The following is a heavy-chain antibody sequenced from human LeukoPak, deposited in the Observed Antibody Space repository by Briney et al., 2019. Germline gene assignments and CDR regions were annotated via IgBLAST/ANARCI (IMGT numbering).Heavy chain of an antibody. CDR1: GGSISSYY. J-gene: IGHJ3*02. V-gene: IGHV4-4*07. CDR2: IYTSGST. D-gene: IGHD3-22*01. CDR3: ARDYYDSSGYYFGDAFDI. Sequence: SETLSLTCTVSGGSISSYYWSWIRQLAGKGLEWIGRIYTSGSTNYNPSLKSRVTMSVDTSKNQFSLKLSSVTAADTAVYYCARDYYDSSGYYFGDAFDIWGQGTMVTVSS.